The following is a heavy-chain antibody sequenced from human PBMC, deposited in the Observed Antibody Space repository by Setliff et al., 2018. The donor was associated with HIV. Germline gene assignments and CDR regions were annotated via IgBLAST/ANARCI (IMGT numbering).Heavy chain of an antibody. V-gene: IGHV1-46*01. J-gene: IGHJ6*02. D-gene: IGHD3-10*01. CDR2: INPSGDVI. Sequence: GASVKVSCKASGYTSTSFSLHWVRQAPGQGLEWMGIINPSGDVIRYAQKFQGRVTMTRDTSTSTVYTDLSSLRSEDTAVYYCASPSFGDVDYYYGMDVWGQGTTVTVSS. CDR3: ASPSFGDVDYYYGMDV. CDR1: GYTSTSFS.